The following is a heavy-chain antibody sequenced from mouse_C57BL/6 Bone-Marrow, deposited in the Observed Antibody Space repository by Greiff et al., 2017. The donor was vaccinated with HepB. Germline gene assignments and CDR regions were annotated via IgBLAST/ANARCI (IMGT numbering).Heavy chain of an antibody. CDR3: ARGPYYYGSSYDYFDY. Sequence: VQLQQSGAELARPGASVKLSCKASGYTFTSYGISWVKQRTGQGLEWIGEIDTRSGNTYYNEKFKGKATLTVDKSSSTAYMELRSLTSEDSAVEFCARGPYYYGSSYDYFDYWGQGTTLTVTS. CDR2: IDTRSGNT. J-gene: IGHJ2*01. V-gene: IGHV1-81*01. D-gene: IGHD1-1*01. CDR1: GYTFTSYG.